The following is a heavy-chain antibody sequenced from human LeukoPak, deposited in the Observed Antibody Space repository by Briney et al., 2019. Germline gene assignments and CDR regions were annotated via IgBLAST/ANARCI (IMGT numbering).Heavy chain of an antibody. CDR2: ISSSSIYI. D-gene: IGHD5-18*01. CDR3: ARGREGYSYVYEC. J-gene: IGHJ4*02. CDR1: GFVFSDYG. V-gene: IGHV3-21*01. Sequence: GGSLRLSCAASGFVFSDYGMVWVRQAPGKGLEWVSSISSSSIYIYYADSVKGRFTISRDNAKNSLYLQMNSLRAEDTAVYYCARGREGYSYVYECWGQGTLVTVSS.